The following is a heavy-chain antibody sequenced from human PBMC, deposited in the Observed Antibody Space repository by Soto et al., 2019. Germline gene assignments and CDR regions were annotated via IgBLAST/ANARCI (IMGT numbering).Heavy chain of an antibody. J-gene: IGHJ3*02. D-gene: IGHD3-10*01. CDR3: AKTANGRFSAFDI. Sequence: EVQLLESGGGLVQPGGSLRLSCAASGFTFSSYAMSWVRQAPGKGLEWVSAISGSGGTTYYADSVKGRFTFSRDNSKNTLYLQMNSLRAEDTALYYCAKTANGRFSAFDIWGQGTMVTVSS. V-gene: IGHV3-23*01. CDR2: ISGSGGTT. CDR1: GFTFSSYA.